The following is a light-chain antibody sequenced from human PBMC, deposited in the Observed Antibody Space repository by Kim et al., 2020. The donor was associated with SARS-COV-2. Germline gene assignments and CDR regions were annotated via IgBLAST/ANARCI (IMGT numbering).Light chain of an antibody. J-gene: IGKJ4*01. Sequence: SPGERATLSCRASQTVISNYLAWYQQKPGQAPRLLIYGASSRATGIPYRFSGSGSGTDFTLTISSLEPEDFAVYNCQQYGSSPLTFGGGTKVEIK. CDR1: QTVISNY. CDR2: GAS. V-gene: IGKV3-20*01. CDR3: QQYGSSPLT.